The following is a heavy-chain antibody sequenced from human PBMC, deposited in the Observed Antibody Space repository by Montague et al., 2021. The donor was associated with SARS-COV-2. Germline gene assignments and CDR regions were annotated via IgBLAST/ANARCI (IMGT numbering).Heavy chain of an antibody. CDR1: GGSVSSGSYY. CDR2: IYTSGSS. V-gene: IGHV4-61*02. Sequence: TLSLTCTVSGGSVSSGSYYWSWIRQPAGKGLVWIGRIYTSGSSNYNPSLKSRVTISVDTSKNQFSLKVSSVTAADTAVYYCARERSADYYDGSGYHSYKYGMDVWGQGTTVTVSS. D-gene: IGHD3-22*01. CDR3: ARERSADYYDGSGYHSYKYGMDV. J-gene: IGHJ6*02.